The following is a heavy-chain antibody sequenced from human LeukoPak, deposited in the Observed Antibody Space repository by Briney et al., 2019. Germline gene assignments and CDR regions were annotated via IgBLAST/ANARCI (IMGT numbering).Heavy chain of an antibody. CDR1: GFTFDDYA. V-gene: IGHV3-9*01. CDR3: AKDLRAEHRELQFDY. CDR2: ISWNSGSI. Sequence: GSSLRLSCAASGFTFDDYAMHWVRQAPGKGLEWVSGISWNSGSICYADSVKGRFTISRDNAKNSLYLQMNSLRAEDTALYYCAKDLRAEHRELQFDYWAREPWSLSPQ. D-gene: IGHD1-26*01. J-gene: IGHJ4*02.